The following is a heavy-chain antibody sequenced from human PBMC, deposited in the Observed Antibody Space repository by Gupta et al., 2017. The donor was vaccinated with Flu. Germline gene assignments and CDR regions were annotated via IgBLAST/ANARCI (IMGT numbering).Heavy chain of an antibody. V-gene: IGHV4-34*01. D-gene: IGHD4-11*01. J-gene: IGHJ6*02. CDR3: ARERIYSNKPIYYYYYYGMDV. CDR1: GYY. Sequence: GYYWSWIRQPPGKGLEWIGEINHSGSTNYNPSLKSRVTISVDTSKNQFSLKLSSVTAADTAVYYCARERIYSNKPIYYYYYYGMDVWGQGTTVTVSS. CDR2: INHSGST.